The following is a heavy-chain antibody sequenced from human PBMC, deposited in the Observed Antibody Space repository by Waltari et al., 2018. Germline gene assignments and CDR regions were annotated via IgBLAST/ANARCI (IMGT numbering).Heavy chain of an antibody. J-gene: IGHJ6*02. D-gene: IGHD2-21*01. CDR1: EYTFTSSY. CDR3: ASDTGALWMDV. CDR2: INPSGGST. Sequence: QVQLVQSGAEVKKPGASVKISCKTSEYTFTSSYVHWVRQAPGQGLEWMGIINPSGGSTIYAQKVQGGVTMTRDTSTSTVYMELSSLRSEDTAVYYCASDTGALWMDVWGQGTTVTVSS. V-gene: IGHV1-46*01.